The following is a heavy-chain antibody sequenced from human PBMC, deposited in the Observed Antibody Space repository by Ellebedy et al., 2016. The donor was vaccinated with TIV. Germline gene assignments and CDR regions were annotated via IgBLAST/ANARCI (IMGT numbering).Heavy chain of an antibody. CDR1: GYTFTSYA. J-gene: IGHJ6*02. Sequence: ASVKVSCXASGYTFTSYAMHWVRQAPGQRLEWMGWINAGNGNTKFSQKFQGRVTLTRDTSASTAYMELSSLRSEDTTVYYCAKDEGGMDVWGQGTTVTVSS. V-gene: IGHV1-3*01. CDR3: AKDEGGMDV. CDR2: INAGNGNT.